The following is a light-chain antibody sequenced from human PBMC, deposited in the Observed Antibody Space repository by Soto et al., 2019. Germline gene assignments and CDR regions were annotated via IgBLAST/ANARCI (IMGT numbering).Light chain of an antibody. V-gene: IGKV3-11*01. CDR2: DAS. CDR3: QQRSNGFT. CDR1: QSVSSY. Sequence: EIVLTQSPATLSLSPGERATLSCRASQSVSSYLAWYQQKPGQAPRLLIYDASNRATGITARFSGSVSGTDFTLTISKLEPEDFSGYYCQQRSNGFTFGPGTKVDIK. J-gene: IGKJ3*01.